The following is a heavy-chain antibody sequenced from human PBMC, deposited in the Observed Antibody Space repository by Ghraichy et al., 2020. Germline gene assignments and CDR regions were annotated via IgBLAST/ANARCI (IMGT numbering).Heavy chain of an antibody. CDR1: GFTFSSYS. D-gene: IGHD3-10*01. CDR3: ARDRPRGIADYYYGMDV. CDR2: ISSSSSTI. J-gene: IGHJ6*02. V-gene: IGHV3-48*02. Sequence: GESLNISCAASGFTFSSYSMNWVRQAPGKGLEWVSYISSSSSTIYYADSVKGRFTISRDNAKNSLYLQMNSLRDEDTAVYYCARDRPRGIADYYYGMDVWGQGTTVTVSS.